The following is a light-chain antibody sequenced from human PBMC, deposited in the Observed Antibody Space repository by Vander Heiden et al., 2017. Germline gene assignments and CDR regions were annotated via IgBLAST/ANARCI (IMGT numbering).Light chain of an antibody. CDR2: GAY. V-gene: IGKV3-15*01. J-gene: IGKJ1*01. Sequence: EIVMTQSPATLSVSPGERATLSCRASQSVSSNFAWYQQQPRQAPRLLIYGAYTRATGIPARFSGSGSGTEFTLTISSLQSEDFAVYYCQQYNNWPRTVGQGTKVEIK. CDR3: QQYNNWPRT. CDR1: QSVSSN.